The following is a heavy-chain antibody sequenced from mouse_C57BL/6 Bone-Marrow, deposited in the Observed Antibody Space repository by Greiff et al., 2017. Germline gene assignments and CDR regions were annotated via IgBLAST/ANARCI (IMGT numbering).Heavy chain of an antibody. J-gene: IGHJ2*01. Sequence: EVQLQQSGPVLVKPGASVKMSCKASGYTFTDYYMNWVKQSHGKSLEWIGVINPYNGGTSYNQKFKGKATLTVDKSSSTAYMELNSLTSEDSAVYYCARIIYYDYDGSYYFDYWGQGTTLTVSS. CDR1: GYTFTDYY. CDR3: ARIIYYDYDGSYYFDY. D-gene: IGHD2-4*01. V-gene: IGHV1-19*01. CDR2: INPYNGGT.